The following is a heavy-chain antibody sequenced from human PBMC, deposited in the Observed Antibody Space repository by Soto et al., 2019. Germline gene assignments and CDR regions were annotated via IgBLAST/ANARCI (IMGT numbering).Heavy chain of an antibody. Sequence: PGGSLRLSCAASGFTFRSFTMNWVRQAPGKGLEWVPTISSNSAYIYYTDALRGRFTISRDNAKNSLHLKMNSLRAEDTAVYYCTKDGSRDRSAPGWFDPWGPGTLVTVSS. J-gene: IGHJ5*02. CDR3: TKDGSRDRSAPGWFDP. D-gene: IGHD2-2*03. V-gene: IGHV3-21*01. CDR1: GFTFRSFT. CDR2: ISSNSAYI.